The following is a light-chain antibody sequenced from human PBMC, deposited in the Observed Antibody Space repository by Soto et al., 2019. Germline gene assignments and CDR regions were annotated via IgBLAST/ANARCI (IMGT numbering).Light chain of an antibody. CDR3: RTWGTASYV. CDR2: VNSDGSY. V-gene: IGLV4-69*01. Sequence: QSVLTQSPSASASLGASVKLTCTLSSGHSRYTIAWHQQQSEKGPRYLMKVNSDGSYSKGDGIPDRFSGSSSGTERYLTISSLQSEDEADYYCRTWGTASYVFGTGTKLTVL. J-gene: IGLJ1*01. CDR1: SGHSRYT.